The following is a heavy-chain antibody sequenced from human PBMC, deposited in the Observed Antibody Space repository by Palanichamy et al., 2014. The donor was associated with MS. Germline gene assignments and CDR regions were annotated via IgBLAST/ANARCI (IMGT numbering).Heavy chain of an antibody. CDR2: SGGST. Sequence: SGGSTYYADSVKGRFTISRDNSKNTLYLQMNILRAEDTAVYYCATNYDSSGYFSYWGQGALVTVSS. D-gene: IGHD3-22*01. J-gene: IGHJ4*02. V-gene: IGHV3-66*01. CDR3: ATNYDSSGYFSY.